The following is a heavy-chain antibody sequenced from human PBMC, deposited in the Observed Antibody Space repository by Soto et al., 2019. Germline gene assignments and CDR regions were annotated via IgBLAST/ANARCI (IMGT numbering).Heavy chain of an antibody. CDR2: IKQDGSEK. CDR3: ARVVDSGWSQYYFDY. V-gene: IGHV3-7*01. CDR1: GFTFSSYW. Sequence: GGSLRLSCAASGFTFSSYWMSWVRQAPGKGLEWVANIKQDGSEKYYVDSVKGRFTISRDNAKNSLYLQMNSLRAEDTAVYYCARVVDSGWSQYYFDYWGQGTLVTVS. J-gene: IGHJ4*02. D-gene: IGHD6-19*01.